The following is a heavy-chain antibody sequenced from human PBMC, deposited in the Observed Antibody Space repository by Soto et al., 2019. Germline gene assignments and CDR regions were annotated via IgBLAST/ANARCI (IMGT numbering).Heavy chain of an antibody. CDR2: INPNSGGT. CDR1: GYTFTGYY. V-gene: IGHV1-2*02. J-gene: IGHJ6*02. CDR3: AREGEIFGVVIHYHYYGMDV. Sequence: ASVKVSCNASGYTFTGYYMHWVRQAPGQGLEWMGWINPNSGGTNYAQKFQGRVTMTRDTSISTVYMELSRLRSDDTAVYYCAREGEIFGVVIHYHYYGMDVWGPGTTVTVSS. D-gene: IGHD3-3*01.